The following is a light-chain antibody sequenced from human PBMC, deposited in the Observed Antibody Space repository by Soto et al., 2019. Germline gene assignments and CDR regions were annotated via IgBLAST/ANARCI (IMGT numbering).Light chain of an antibody. V-gene: IGKV3-11*01. CDR1: QSVSIF. CDR2: DAS. CDR3: QQRGSWPSYT. J-gene: IGKJ2*01. Sequence: EIVMTQSPVTLSVSPGERATLSCRASQSVSIFLTWYQQKPGQAPRLLIYDASSRATGVPARFSGSGSGTDFTLTISSLESADFAIYYCQQRGSWPSYTFGQGTKVDIK.